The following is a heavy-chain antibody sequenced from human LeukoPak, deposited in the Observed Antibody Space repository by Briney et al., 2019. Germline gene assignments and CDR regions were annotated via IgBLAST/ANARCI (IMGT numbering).Heavy chain of an antibody. Sequence: GGSLRLSCAASGFTFTSYAMSWVRQAPGKGLEWVSAISGSGGSTYYADSVKGRFAISRDNSKNTLYLQMNSLRAEDTAVYYCAKDQLRGVLDYWGQGTLVTVSS. CDR1: GFTFTSYA. D-gene: IGHD3-10*01. CDR3: AKDQLRGVLDY. V-gene: IGHV3-23*01. CDR2: ISGSGGST. J-gene: IGHJ4*02.